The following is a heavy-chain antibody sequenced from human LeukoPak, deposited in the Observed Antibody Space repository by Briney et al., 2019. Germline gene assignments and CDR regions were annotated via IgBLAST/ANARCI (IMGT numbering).Heavy chain of an antibody. CDR3: ARAGGQLAPF. V-gene: IGHV4-34*01. CDR1: GGSFSGYY. Sequence: PSETLSLTCAVYGGSFSGYYWSWIRQPPGKGLEWIGEINHSGSTNYNPSLKSRVTISVDTSKSQFSLKLSSVTAADTAVYYCARAGGQLAPFWGQGTLVTVSS. CDR2: INHSGST. J-gene: IGHJ4*02. D-gene: IGHD6-6*01.